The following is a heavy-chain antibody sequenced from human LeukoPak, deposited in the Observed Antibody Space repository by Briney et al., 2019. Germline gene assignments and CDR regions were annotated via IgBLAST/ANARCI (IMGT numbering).Heavy chain of an antibody. CDR1: GDNVSINSAP. V-gene: IGHV6-1*01. CDR3: TRAGITKAFDI. D-gene: IGHD3-10*01. J-gene: IGHJ3*02. Sequence: SQTLSLTCAISGDNVSINSAPWNSSRQSPSRGLEWLGRTYYRSKWYNDYSVSVKSRIIINPDTTKNQFSLQLNSVTPEDTAVYYCTRAGITKAFDIWGQGTMVTVSS. CDR2: TYYRSKWYN.